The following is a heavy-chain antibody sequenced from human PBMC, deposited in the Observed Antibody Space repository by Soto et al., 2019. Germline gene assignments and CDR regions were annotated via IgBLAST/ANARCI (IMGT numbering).Heavy chain of an antibody. CDR3: ARDHPHSYGVYYFDY. J-gene: IGHJ4*02. V-gene: IGHV4-30-2*01. CDR2: MYHSGST. CDR1: GGSISRCGYS. D-gene: IGHD5-18*01. Sequence: PSETLSLTCAVSGGSISRCGYSWGWIRQPPGKGLEWIGYMYHSGSTHYNPSLQSRVTISADTSKNQVSLKVNSVTAADTAMYYCARDHPHSYGVYYFDYWGQGTPVTVSS.